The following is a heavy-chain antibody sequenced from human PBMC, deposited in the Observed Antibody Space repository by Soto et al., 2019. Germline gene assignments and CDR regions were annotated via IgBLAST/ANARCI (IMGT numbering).Heavy chain of an antibody. Sequence: SLTCTVSGGSISSYYWSWIRQPPGKGLEWIGYIYYSGSTNYNPSLKSRVTISVDTSKNQFSLKLSSVTAADTAVYYCASALYGSGSYYVDYWGQGTLVTVSS. D-gene: IGHD3-10*01. CDR1: GGSISSYY. J-gene: IGHJ4*02. CDR3: ASALYGSGSYYVDY. CDR2: IYYSGST. V-gene: IGHV4-59*01.